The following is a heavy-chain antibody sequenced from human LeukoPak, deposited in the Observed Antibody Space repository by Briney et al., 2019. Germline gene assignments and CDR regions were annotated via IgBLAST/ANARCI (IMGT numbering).Heavy chain of an antibody. V-gene: IGHV3-7*01. Sequence: PGGSLRLSCAASGFTLSSYWMSWVRQAPGKGPEWVANIKQDGSEKYYMDSVKGRFTISRDNAKNSLYLQMNSLRAEDTAVYYCAYLPRGYGDRWGQGTLVTVST. CDR1: GFTLSSYW. D-gene: IGHD3-22*01. J-gene: IGHJ4*02. CDR2: IKQDGSEK. CDR3: AYLPRGYGDR.